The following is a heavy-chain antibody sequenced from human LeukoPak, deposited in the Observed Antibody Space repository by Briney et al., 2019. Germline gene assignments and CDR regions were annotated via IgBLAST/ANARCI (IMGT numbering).Heavy chain of an antibody. CDR1: GFTFSAYV. D-gene: IGHD3-22*01. CDR2: ISGSGDIT. CDR3: ARDLVTMIVVVSEYYFDY. V-gene: IGHV3-23*01. Sequence: PGGSLRLSCAVSGFTFSAYVMSWVRQAPGKGLEWVSSISGSGDITYYADSVKGRFTISRDNSKNTLYLQMNSRRAEDTAVYYCARDLVTMIVVVSEYYFDYWGQGTLVTVSS. J-gene: IGHJ4*02.